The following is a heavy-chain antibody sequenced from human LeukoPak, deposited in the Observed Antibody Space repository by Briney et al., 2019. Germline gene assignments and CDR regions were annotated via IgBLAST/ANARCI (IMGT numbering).Heavy chain of an antibody. CDR2: IKEDESEK. D-gene: IGHD1-26*01. J-gene: IGHJ4*02. CDR3: ARQQHSGSYGYFDY. V-gene: IGHV3-7*01. Sequence: GGSLRLSCAASLFPFSNHRMSWVRQAPGKGLEWVANIKEDESEKYYVASVKGRFTISRDNAKNSLYLQMNSLRVEDTAVYYCARQQHSGSYGYFDYWGQGTLVTVSS. CDR1: LFPFSNHR.